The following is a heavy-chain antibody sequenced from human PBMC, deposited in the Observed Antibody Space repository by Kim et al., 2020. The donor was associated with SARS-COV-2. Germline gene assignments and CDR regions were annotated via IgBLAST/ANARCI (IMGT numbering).Heavy chain of an antibody. CDR1: GFTFSSYS. V-gene: IGHV3-21*01. CDR3: AREGPTLAAAGTGWFDP. J-gene: IGHJ5*02. Sequence: GGSLRLSCAASGFTFSSYSMNWVRQAPGKGLEWVSSISSSSYIYYADSVKGRFTISRDNAKNSLYLQMNSLRAEDTAVYYCAREGPTLAAAGTGWFDPWGQGTLVTVSS. D-gene: IGHD6-13*01. CDR2: ISSSSYI.